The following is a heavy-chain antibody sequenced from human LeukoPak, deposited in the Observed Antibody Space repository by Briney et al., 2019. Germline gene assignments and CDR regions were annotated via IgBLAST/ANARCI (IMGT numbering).Heavy chain of an antibody. D-gene: IGHD3-10*01. Sequence: PSETLSLTCTVSGGSISSYYWSWIRQPPGKGLEWIGYIYYSGSTNCNPSLKSRVTISVDTSKNQFSLKLSSVTAADTAVYYCARGDITMVRGVSPPDYWGQGTLVTVSS. CDR2: IYYSGST. V-gene: IGHV4-59*01. CDR1: GGSISSYY. J-gene: IGHJ4*02. CDR3: ARGDITMVRGVSPPDY.